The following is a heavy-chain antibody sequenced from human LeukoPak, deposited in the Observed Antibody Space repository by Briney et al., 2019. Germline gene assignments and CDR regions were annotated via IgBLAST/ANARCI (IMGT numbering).Heavy chain of an antibody. CDR2: INHSGST. D-gene: IGHD3-22*01. V-gene: IGHV4-34*01. CDR1: GGSFSGYY. Sequence: AKTLTLTCAVYGGSFSGYYWSWIRQPPGKGLEWIGEINHSGSTDYYPALKSRVTISVDTYKHQLSLKLSAVTAADTAVYYCAIHRDSSGYYYGRFDDYWGQGTLVTVSS. CDR3: AIHRDSSGYYYGRFDDY. J-gene: IGHJ4*02.